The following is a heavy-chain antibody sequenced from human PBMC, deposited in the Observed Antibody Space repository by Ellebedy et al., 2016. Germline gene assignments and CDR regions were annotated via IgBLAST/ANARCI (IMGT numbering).Heavy chain of an antibody. V-gene: IGHV4-39*07. CDR3: ARETGDSVYGMDV. J-gene: IGHJ6*02. D-gene: IGHD7-27*01. CDR1: GGSISSSSYY. CDR2: IYYSGST. Sequence: SETLSLTXTVSGGSISSSSYYWGWIRQPPGKGLEWIGSIYYSGSTNYNPSLKSRVTISVDTSKNQFSLKLSSVTAADTAVYYCARETGDSVYGMDVWGQGTTVTVSS.